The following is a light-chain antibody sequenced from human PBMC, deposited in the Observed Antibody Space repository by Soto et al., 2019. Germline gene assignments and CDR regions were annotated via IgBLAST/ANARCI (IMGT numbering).Light chain of an antibody. CDR3: QQSYSTPIT. V-gene: IGKV1-39*01. CDR2: AAS. J-gene: IGKJ5*01. Sequence: IQLTHSPSSLSASVGDRVTITCRASQGISTYLNWYQQKPGKAPKLLIYAASSLQSGVPSRFSGSGSGTDFTLTISSLQPEDFATYYCQQSYSTPITFGQGTRLEIK. CDR1: QGISTY.